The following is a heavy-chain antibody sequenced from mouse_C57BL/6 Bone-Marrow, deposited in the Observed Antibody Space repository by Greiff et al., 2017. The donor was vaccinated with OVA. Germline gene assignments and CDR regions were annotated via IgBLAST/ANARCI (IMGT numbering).Heavy chain of an antibody. J-gene: IGHJ2*01. D-gene: IGHD2-4*01. CDR3: ASYDYDEGYYFDY. CDR1: GFTFSSYA. Sequence: EVQVVESGGGLVKPGGSLKLSCAASGFTFSSYAMSWVRQTPEKRLEWVATISDGGSYTYYPDNVKGRFTISRDNAKNNLYLQMSHLKSEDTAMYYCASYDYDEGYYFDYGGQGTTLTVSS. V-gene: IGHV5-4*01. CDR2: ISDGGSYT.